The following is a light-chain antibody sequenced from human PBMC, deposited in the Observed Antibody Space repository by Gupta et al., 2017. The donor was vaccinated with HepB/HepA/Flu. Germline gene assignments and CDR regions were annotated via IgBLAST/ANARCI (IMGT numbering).Light chain of an antibody. Sequence: QSVLPQPPSASGTPGQRVTIPCSGSSSNIGSNYVYWYQQLPGTAPHLLIYRNNQRPSGGPARFSGSKSGTSASLAISGLRSEDEADYYCAAWDDSLSGWVFGGGTKLTVL. J-gene: IGLJ3*02. CDR3: AAWDDSLSGWV. V-gene: IGLV1-47*01. CDR1: SSNIGSNY. CDR2: RNN.